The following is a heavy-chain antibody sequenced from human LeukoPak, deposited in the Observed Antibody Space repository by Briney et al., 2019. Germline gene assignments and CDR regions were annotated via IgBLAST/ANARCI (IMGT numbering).Heavy chain of an antibody. V-gene: IGHV3-30*02. J-gene: IGHJ4*02. CDR1: GFTFSTYG. D-gene: IGHD1-26*01. CDR3: AKDPSPYSGSYPEY. Sequence: SGGSLRLSCAASGFTFSTYGMYWVRQAPGKGLEWVAFIRYDGSNKYYADSVKGRFTISRDNSKNTLYLQMNSLRAEDTAVYYCAKDPSPYSGSYPEYWGQGTLVTVSS. CDR2: IRYDGSNK.